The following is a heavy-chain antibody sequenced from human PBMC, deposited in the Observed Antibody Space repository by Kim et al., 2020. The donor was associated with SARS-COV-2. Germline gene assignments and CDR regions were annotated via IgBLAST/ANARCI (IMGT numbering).Heavy chain of an antibody. D-gene: IGHD3-16*01. V-gene: IGHV3-53*04. CDR3: ARDRITFGGVTDV. Sequence: ADSVKGRFTISSHNSKTTLYLQMNSLRAEDTAVYYCARDRITFGGVTDVWGQGTTVTVSS. J-gene: IGHJ6*02.